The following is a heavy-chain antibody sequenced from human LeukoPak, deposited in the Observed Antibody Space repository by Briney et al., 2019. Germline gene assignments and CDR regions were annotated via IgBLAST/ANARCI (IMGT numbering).Heavy chain of an antibody. CDR3: ARAGGDGSGSYAFDI. V-gene: IGHV4-30-2*01. Sequence: SGTLSLTCAVSGGSISSGGYSWSWIRQPPGKGLEWIGYIYHSGSTYYNPSLKSRVTISVDRSKNQFSLKLSSVTAADTAVYYCARAGGDGSGSYAFDIWGQGTMVTVSS. CDR1: GGSISSGGYS. D-gene: IGHD3-10*01. J-gene: IGHJ3*02. CDR2: IYHSGST.